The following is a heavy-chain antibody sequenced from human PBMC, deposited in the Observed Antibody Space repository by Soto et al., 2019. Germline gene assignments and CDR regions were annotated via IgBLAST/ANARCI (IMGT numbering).Heavy chain of an antibody. J-gene: IGHJ3*01. Sequence: EVQLVQSGAEVKKSGESLKISCSASGYSFTIYWIGWLRQMPGKGLELIGIIYPGDADTRYSPSFQGQVTFSADKSTNTDYLQWSSLKASDTAMYYCARFTTLASSGSDAFDVWGQGTMVTVSS. D-gene: IGHD3-3*02. V-gene: IGHV5-51*01. CDR1: GYSFTIYW. CDR3: ARFTTLASSGSDAFDV. CDR2: IYPGDADT.